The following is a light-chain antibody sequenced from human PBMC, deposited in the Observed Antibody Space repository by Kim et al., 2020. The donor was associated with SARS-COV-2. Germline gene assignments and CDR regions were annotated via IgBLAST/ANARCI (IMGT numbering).Light chain of an antibody. CDR1: SLRIYY. J-gene: IGLJ3*02. V-gene: IGLV3-19*01. CDR3: KSRDSSGNHLV. Sequence: ALGQTVRIKCQGDSLRIYYASWYQQKPGQAPVLVINAKDNRPSGIPDRFSGSTSGNTASLTITGAQAEDEADYYCKSRDSSGNHLVFGGGTKVTVL. CDR2: AKD.